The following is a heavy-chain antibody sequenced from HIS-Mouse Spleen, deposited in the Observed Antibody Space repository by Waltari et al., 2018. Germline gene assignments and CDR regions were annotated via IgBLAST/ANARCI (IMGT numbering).Heavy chain of an antibody. CDR2: IGAYNGNT. V-gene: IGHV1-18*01. D-gene: IGHD3-3*01. J-gene: IGHJ5*02. CDR1: GYTFTSYG. CDR3: ARSESRFLEWLDWFDP. Sequence: QVQLVQSGAEVKKPGASVKVSCKASGYTFTSYGISWVRQAPGQGLEWMGWIGAYNGNTNYAQKLQGRVTMTTDTSTSTAYMELRSLRSDDTAVYYCARSESRFLEWLDWFDPWGQGTLVTVSS.